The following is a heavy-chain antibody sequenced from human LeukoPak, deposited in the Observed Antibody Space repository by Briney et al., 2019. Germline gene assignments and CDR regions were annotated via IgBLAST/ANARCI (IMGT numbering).Heavy chain of an antibody. J-gene: IGHJ3*02. CDR2: ISSSGSTI. V-gene: IGHV3-48*03. CDR3: ARGGLRDAFDI. D-gene: IGHD3/OR15-3a*01. CDR1: GFTFSSYE. Sequence: GGSLRLSCAASGFTFSSYEMNWVRQAPGKGLEWVSYISSSGSTIYYADSVKGRFTISRDNAKNSLYLQMNSLRAEDTAVYYCARGGLRDAFDIWGQGTMVTVSS.